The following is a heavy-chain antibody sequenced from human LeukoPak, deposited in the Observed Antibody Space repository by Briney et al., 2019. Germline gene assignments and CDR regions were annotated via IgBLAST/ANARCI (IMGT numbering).Heavy chain of an antibody. CDR1: GFTFSSYG. V-gene: IGHV3-30*03. J-gene: IGHJ4*02. CDR2: ISYDGSNK. Sequence: PGGSLRLSCAASGFTFSSYGMHWVRQAPGKGLEWVAVISYDGSNKYYADSVKGRFTISRDNSKNTLYLQMNSLRAEDTAVYYCARAPPLAGYYFDYWGQGTLVTVSS. CDR3: ARAPPLAGYYFDY.